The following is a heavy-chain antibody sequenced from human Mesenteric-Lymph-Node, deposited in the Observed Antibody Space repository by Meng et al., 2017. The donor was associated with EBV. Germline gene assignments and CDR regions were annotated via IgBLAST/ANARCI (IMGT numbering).Heavy chain of an antibody. Sequence: LKCSWPTRVNPTPPLPLTLTFPGFSLTTSGVGVGWIRQPPGKALEWLALIYWDDDKEFNPSLKNRLTITKDTSKNQVVLTMANMDPVDTATYYCAPWWVGPPGLFDPWGQGNLVTVSS. CDR3: APWWVGPPGLFDP. J-gene: IGHJ5*02. D-gene: IGHD2-15*01. CDR2: IYWDDDK. CDR1: GFSLTTSGVG. V-gene: IGHV2-5*02.